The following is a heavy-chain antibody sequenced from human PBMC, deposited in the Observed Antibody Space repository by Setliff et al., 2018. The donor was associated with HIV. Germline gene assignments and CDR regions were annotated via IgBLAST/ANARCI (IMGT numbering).Heavy chain of an antibody. Sequence: PGGSLRLSCAASGFTFGSYTMNWVRQAPGKGLEWVSSISSSSSSIYYADSVKGRFTISRDNAKNSLYLQMNSLRAEDTAVYYCARDTAFSTTWTPSPWGPGTLVTAPQ. V-gene: IGHV3-21*04. D-gene: IGHD2-2*01. CDR1: GFTFGSYT. CDR3: ARDTAFSTTWTPSP. CDR2: ISSSSSSI. J-gene: IGHJ5*02.